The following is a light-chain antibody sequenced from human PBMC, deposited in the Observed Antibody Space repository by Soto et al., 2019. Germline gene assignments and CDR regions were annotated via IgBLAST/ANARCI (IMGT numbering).Light chain of an antibody. CDR3: FSYTDNDHWV. J-gene: IGLJ3*02. V-gene: IGLV2-11*01. CDR2: AVR. Sequence: QSALTQPHSVSGSPGQSVTISCTGTNSDVGRYNSVSWYQQLPGKAPKIIISAVRQRPSGIPDRFSGSKSGNTASLTISGLQADDEAAYFCFSYTDNDHWVSGGGTKVTVL. CDR1: NSDVGRYNS.